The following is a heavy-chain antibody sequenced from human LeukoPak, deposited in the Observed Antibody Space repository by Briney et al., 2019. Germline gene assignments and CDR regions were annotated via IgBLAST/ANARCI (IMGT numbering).Heavy chain of an antibody. Sequence: PSQTLSLTCTVSGGSISSGGYYWSWIRQPAGKGLEWIGRMHSSGTTNYNPSLQSRVSILMDTSKNQFSLKLSSVTAADTAVYFCARNTHYYDRSGITGMYVCDMWGRGTMVTVSS. CDR3: ARNTHYYDRSGITGMYVCDM. V-gene: IGHV4-61*02. D-gene: IGHD3-22*01. J-gene: IGHJ3*02. CDR1: GGSISSGGYY. CDR2: MHSSGTT.